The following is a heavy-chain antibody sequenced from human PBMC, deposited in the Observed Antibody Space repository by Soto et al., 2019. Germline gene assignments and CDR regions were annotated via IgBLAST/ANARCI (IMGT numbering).Heavy chain of an antibody. J-gene: IGHJ4*02. V-gene: IGHV3-48*03. D-gene: IGHD6-19*01. CDR3: ARVGAGGWDIPFDL. CDR2: ISDSGHTI. Sequence: EVQLVESGGRLVQPGGSLRLSCAASGFTFSSYEMTWVRQAPGKGLEWISYISDSGHTIYYADSVKGRFTISRDSAGNSLHLQMDSLRVDDTAVYYCARVGAGGWDIPFDLWGQGTLVTVSS. CDR1: GFTFSSYE.